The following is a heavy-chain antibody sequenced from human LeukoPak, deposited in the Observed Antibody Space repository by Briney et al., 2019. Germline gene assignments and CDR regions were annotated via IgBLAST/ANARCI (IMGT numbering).Heavy chain of an antibody. V-gene: IGHV1-2*02. CDR3: ATHGSGSYYHYYYGMDV. Sequence: ASVKVSCKASGYTFTGYYMHWVRQAPGQGLEWMGWINPNSGGTNYAQKLQGRVTMTTDTSTSTAYMELRSLRSDDTAVYYCATHGSGSYYHYYYGMDVWGQGTTVTVSS. J-gene: IGHJ6*02. D-gene: IGHD3-10*01. CDR1: GYTFTGYY. CDR2: INPNSGGT.